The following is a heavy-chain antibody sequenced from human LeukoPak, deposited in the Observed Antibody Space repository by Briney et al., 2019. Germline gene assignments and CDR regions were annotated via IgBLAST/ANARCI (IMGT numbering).Heavy chain of an antibody. D-gene: IGHD3-10*01. V-gene: IGHV4-39*07. CDR2: INHSGST. CDR3: ARRRRFGSYYGSGSYYY. Sequence: SSETLSLTCTVSGGSISSSSYYWSWIRQPPGKGLEWIGEINHSGSTNYNPSLKSRVTISVDTSKNQFSLKLSSVTAADTAVYYCARRRRFGSYYGSGSYYYWGQGTLVTVSS. CDR1: GGSISSSSYY. J-gene: IGHJ4*02.